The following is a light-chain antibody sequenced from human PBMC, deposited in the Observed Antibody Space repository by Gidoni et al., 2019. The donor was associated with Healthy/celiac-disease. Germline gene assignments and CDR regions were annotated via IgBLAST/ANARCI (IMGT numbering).Light chain of an antibody. CDR2: DVS. CDR3: SSYTSSSTVV. J-gene: IGLJ2*01. Sequence: QSALTQPASVSASPGKSITISCTGTSSDVGGYNYVSWYQQHPGKAPKLMIYDVSNRPSGVSNRFSGSKSGNTASLTISGLQAEDEADYYCSSYTSSSTVVFGGGTKLTVL. V-gene: IGLV2-14*03. CDR1: SSDVGGYNY.